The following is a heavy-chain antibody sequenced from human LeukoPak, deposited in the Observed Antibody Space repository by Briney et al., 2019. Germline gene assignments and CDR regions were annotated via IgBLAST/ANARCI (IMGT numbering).Heavy chain of an antibody. Sequence: SETLSLTCTVSGGSISGYFWSWIRQPPGKGLELIGYLYYSGSTNYNPSLKSRVTVSVDASKDQFSLRLSSVTAADTAVYYCARLLAVAGGDAFDIWGQGKMVTVSS. V-gene: IGHV4-59*08. CDR1: GGSISGYF. J-gene: IGHJ3*02. CDR3: ARLLAVAGGDAFDI. CDR2: LYYSGST. D-gene: IGHD6-19*01.